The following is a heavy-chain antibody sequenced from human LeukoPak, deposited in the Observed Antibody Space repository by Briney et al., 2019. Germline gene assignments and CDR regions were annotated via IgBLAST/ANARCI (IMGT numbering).Heavy chain of an antibody. D-gene: IGHD3-22*01. J-gene: IGHJ4*02. CDR2: IYYSGST. CDR3: ARHYYDSSAYFNY. V-gene: IGHV4-61*08. Sequence: SETLSLTCTVSGGSISSADYYWSWIRQHPGKGLEWIGYIYYSGSTNYNPSLRSRVTISVDMSKNQFSLKLSSVTAADTAVYYCARHYYDSSAYFNYWGQGTLVTVSS. CDR1: GGSISSADYY.